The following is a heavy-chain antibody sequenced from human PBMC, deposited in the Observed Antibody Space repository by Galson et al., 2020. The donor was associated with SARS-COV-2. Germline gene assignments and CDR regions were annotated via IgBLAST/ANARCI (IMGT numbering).Heavy chain of an antibody. CDR2: ISKDGGVK. J-gene: IGHJ4*02. CDR1: GFIFSNYG. V-gene: IGHV3-30*18. Sequence: GESLKISCAASGFIFSNYGMHWVRQPPGKGLEWLAVISKDGGVKYYAESVEGRITLSRDNSKNTLYLQIDSLRPEDTAMYYCAKEWYSGGHGAALENWGQGALVTVSS. D-gene: IGHD1-26*01. CDR3: AKEWYSGGHGAALEN.